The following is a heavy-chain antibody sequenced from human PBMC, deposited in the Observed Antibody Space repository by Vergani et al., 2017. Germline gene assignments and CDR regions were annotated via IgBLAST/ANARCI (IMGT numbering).Heavy chain of an antibody. CDR2: ISYDGSNK. Sequence: QVQLVESGGGVVQPGRSLRLSCAASGFTFSSYGMHWVRQAPGKGLEWVAVISYDGSNKYYADSVKGRFTISRDNSKNTLYLQMNSLRAEDTAVYYCAKGVSSSGITIFPMDVWGKGTTVTVSS. D-gene: IGHD3-9*01. J-gene: IGHJ6*03. CDR3: AKGVSSSGITIFPMDV. CDR1: GFTFSSYG. V-gene: IGHV3-30*18.